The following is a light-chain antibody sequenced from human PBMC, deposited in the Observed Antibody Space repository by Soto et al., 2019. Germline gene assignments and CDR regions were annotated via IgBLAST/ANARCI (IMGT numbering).Light chain of an antibody. CDR3: SSYTGSSTLV. V-gene: IGLV2-14*01. CDR1: SSDVGGYNY. J-gene: IGLJ2*01. Sequence: QSVLTQPASVSGSPGQSITISCTGTSSDVGGYNYVSWYQQHPGKAPKLMIYDVSNRPSGVSNRFSGSKSGNTASLNISGLQAEDEADYYCSSYTGSSTLVFGGGTKLTVL. CDR2: DVS.